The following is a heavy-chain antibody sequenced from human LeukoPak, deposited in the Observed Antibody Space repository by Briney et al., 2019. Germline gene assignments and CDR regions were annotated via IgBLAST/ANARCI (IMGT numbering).Heavy chain of an antibody. D-gene: IGHD1/OR15-1a*01. Sequence: GRSLRLSCAASGFTFSSYAMHWVRQAPGKGLEWVAVISYDGSNKYYADSVKGRFTISRGNSKNTLYLQMNSLRAEDTAVYYCASSNKGFPNMGWGQGTLATVSS. CDR3: ASSNKGFPNMG. J-gene: IGHJ4*02. V-gene: IGHV3-30*04. CDR1: GFTFSSYA. CDR2: ISYDGSNK.